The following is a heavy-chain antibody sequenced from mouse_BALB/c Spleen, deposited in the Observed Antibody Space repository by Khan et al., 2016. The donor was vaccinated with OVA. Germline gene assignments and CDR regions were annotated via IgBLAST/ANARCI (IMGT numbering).Heavy chain of an antibody. V-gene: IGHV1S81*02. CDR2: INPNNGDT. Sequence: QVRLQQSGAELVKPGASVKISCKASGYTFTSYYMYWVKQRPGQGLEWIGGINPNNGDTHFNEKFKNKATLTVDKSSSTAYMRLSSLTSEDSAVYYCARSGYGNPFAYWGQGTLVTVSA. D-gene: IGHD2-1*01. CDR1: GYTFTSYY. J-gene: IGHJ3*01. CDR3: ARSGYGNPFAY.